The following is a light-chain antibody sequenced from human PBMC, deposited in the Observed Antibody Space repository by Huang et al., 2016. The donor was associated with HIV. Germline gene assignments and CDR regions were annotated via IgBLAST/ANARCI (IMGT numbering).Light chain of an antibody. J-gene: IGKJ3*01. CDR2: HSS. CDR3: QQYGSSPFT. CDR1: QSVSGNY. V-gene: IGKV3-20*01. Sequence: EIVLTQSPGTLSLSPGERATLSCRPSQSVSGNYVAWYQQRPGQAPRLLIYHSSTRAPGIPGRFSGSGSGTDFSLTISRLEPEDFAVFYCQQYGSSPFTFGPGTKVDIK.